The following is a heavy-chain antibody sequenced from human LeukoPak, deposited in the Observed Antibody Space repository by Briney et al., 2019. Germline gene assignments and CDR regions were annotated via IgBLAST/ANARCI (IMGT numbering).Heavy chain of an antibody. D-gene: IGHD3-3*01. V-gene: IGHV4-61*02. J-gene: IGHJ5*02. CDR3: ARGQVASVTIFGVVTYWFDP. CDR2: IYTSGST. CDR1: GGSISSGSYY. Sequence: PSETLSLTCTVSGGSISSGSYYWSWIRQPAGKGLEWIGRIYTSGSTNYNPSLKSRVTISVDTSKNQFSLKLSFVTAADTAVYYCARGQVASVTIFGVVTYWFDPWGQGTLVTVSS.